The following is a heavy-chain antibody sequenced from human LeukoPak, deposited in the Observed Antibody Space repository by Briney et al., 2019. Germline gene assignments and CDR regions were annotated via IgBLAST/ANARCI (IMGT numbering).Heavy chain of an antibody. CDR2: VYYLGKT. J-gene: IGHJ4*02. D-gene: IGHD5-24*01. V-gene: IGHV4-39*07. CDR1: GASISYSGYF. Sequence: SETLSLTCTVSGASISYSGYFWGWIRQPPGKGLEWIGSVYYLGKTYYNPSLETRVTMSVDMSKNQFSLELTSVTAADTAVYYCARDHMAVTSFDQWGQGTLVTVSS. CDR3: ARDHMAVTSFDQ.